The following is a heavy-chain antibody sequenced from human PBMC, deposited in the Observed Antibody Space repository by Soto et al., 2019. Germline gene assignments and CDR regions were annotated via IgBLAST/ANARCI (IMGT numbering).Heavy chain of an antibody. J-gene: IGHJ4*02. CDR3: ARFSDYYDSSGYYSRGQYDY. CDR2: ISAYNGNT. Sequence: ASVKVSCKASGYTFTSYGISWVRQAPGQGLEWLGWISAYNGNTNYAQKLQGRVTMTTDTSTSTAYMELRSLRSDDTAVYYCARFSDYYDSSGYYSRGQYDYWGQGTLVTVSS. D-gene: IGHD3-22*01. CDR1: GYTFTSYG. V-gene: IGHV1-18*01.